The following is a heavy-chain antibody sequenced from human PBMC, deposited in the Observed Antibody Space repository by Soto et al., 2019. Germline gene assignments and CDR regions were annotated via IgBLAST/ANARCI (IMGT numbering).Heavy chain of an antibody. V-gene: IGHV3-33*01. D-gene: IGHD3-22*01. CDR1: GFTFSSYG. Sequence: GGFLRLSCAASGFTFSSYGMHWVRQAPGKGLEWVAVIWYDGSNKYYADSVKGRFTISRDNSKNTLYLQMNSLRAEDTAVYYCARDRENYYDSSGLHHDIWGQGTMVTVSS. J-gene: IGHJ3*02. CDR3: ARDRENYYDSSGLHHDI. CDR2: IWYDGSNK.